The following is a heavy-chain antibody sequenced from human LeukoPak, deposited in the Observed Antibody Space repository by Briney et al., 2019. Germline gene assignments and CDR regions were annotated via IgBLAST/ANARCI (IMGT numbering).Heavy chain of an antibody. CDR2: INSDGTSI. CDR3: ARDRWNFDY. J-gene: IGHJ4*02. V-gene: IGHV3-74*01. Sequence: PGGSLRLPCAASGFTFSDYWMHWVRQAPGKGLVWVSRINSDGTSISYADSVKGRFTISRDNAKNTLYLQMNSLRAEDSAVYYCARDRWNFDYWGQGTLVTVSS. CDR1: GFTFSDYW. D-gene: IGHD4-23*01.